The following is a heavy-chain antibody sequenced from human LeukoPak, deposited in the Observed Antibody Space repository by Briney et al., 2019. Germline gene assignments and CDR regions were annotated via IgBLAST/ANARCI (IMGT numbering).Heavy chain of an antibody. V-gene: IGHV3-72*01. CDR3: TRARGAAGDY. CDR1: GFGFTFSDHY. J-gene: IGHJ4*02. Sequence: GGSLRLSCAASGFGFTFSDHYMDWVRQAPGKGLEWVGRISNKAKSYTTEYAASVKGRFSISRDDSESIAYLQMNSLKTEDTAVYFCTRARGAAGDYWGQGTLVTVSS. CDR2: ISNKAKSYTT. D-gene: IGHD6-13*01.